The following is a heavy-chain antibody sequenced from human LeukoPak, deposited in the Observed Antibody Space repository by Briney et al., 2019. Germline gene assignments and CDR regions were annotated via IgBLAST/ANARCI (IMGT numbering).Heavy chain of an antibody. CDR3: ASRYGDYAMSY. V-gene: IGHV3-23*01. CDR1: GFTFSSYA. D-gene: IGHD4-17*01. Sequence: GGSLRLSCAASGFTFSSYAMSWVRQAPGKGLEWVAAISGSGGSTYYAYSVNGRFTISRDNSKTTLYLQMNSLTAEDTAVYYCASRYGDYAMSYWGQGTLVTVSS. CDR2: ISGSGGST. J-gene: IGHJ4*02.